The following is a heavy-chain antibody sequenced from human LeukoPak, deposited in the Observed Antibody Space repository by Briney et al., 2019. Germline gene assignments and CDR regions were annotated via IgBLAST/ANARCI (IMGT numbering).Heavy chain of an antibody. CDR2: IYHSGST. J-gene: IGHJ4*02. CDR1: GYSISSGYY. D-gene: IGHD6-13*01. Sequence: KPSETLSLTCTVSGYSISSGYYWGWIRQPPGKGLEWIGSIYHSGSTYYNPSLKSRVTISVDTSKNQFSLKLGSVTAADTAVYYCARDISEGAAAGYDYWGQGTLVTVSS. V-gene: IGHV4-38-2*02. CDR3: ARDISEGAAAGYDY.